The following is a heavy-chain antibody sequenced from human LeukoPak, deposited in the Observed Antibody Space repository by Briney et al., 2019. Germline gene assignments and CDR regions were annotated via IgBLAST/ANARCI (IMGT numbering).Heavy chain of an antibody. CDR1: GFTFNIFG. J-gene: IGHJ4*02. Sequence: GGSLRLSCAASGFTFNIFGMHWVRQVPGNGLEWVAVLWADGSTAHYADSVKGRFTISRDSSEKALYLQMNSLRSEDTAVYYCVTESAADGTFHFDYWGQGTLVTVSS. V-gene: IGHV3-33*01. CDR3: VTESAADGTFHFDY. CDR2: LWADGSTA. D-gene: IGHD6-13*01.